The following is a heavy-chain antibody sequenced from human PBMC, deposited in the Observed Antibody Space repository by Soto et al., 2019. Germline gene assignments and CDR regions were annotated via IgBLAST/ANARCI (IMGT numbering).Heavy chain of an antibody. V-gene: IGHV4-59*08. J-gene: IGHJ6*02. CDR1: GGSISSYY. CDR2: IYYSGST. CDR3: ARHSSSNYYYYSMDV. D-gene: IGHD6-6*01. Sequence: QVQLQESGPGLVKPSETLSLTCTVSGGSISSYYWSWIRQPPGKGLDCIGYIYYSGSTNYNPSLKSRVTISVDTSKNQFSLKLSSVTAADTAVYYCARHSSSNYYYYSMDVWGQGTTVTVSS.